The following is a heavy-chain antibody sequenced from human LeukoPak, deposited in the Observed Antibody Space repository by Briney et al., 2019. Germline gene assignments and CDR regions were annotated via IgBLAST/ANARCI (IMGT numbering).Heavy chain of an antibody. CDR3: ARQTGSGLFILP. J-gene: IGHJ1*01. Sequence: KSSETLSLTCTVSGGSISSNSYYWGWIRQPPGKGLEWIGSIYYGGSTYYNPSLKSRVTISVDTSKNQFSLRLTSVTAADTAVYYCARQTGSGLFILPGGQGTLVTVSS. D-gene: IGHD3/OR15-3a*01. CDR1: GGSISSNSYY. V-gene: IGHV4-39*01. CDR2: IYYGGST.